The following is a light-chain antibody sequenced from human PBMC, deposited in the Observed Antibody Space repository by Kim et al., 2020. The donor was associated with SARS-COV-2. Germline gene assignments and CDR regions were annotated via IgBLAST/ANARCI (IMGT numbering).Light chain of an antibody. CDR1: QSISSD. V-gene: IGKV3-15*01. CDR3: YQYKDWTDFT. CDR2: DAS. Sequence: ETEMTQSPATLSASPGERVDLSCRASQSISSDLAWYQYKPGQGPRLLIYDASTRASGVSARFSGSGSGTEFILTISSLQSEDVAIYYCYQYKDWTDFTFGGGTKVDIK. J-gene: IGKJ4*01.